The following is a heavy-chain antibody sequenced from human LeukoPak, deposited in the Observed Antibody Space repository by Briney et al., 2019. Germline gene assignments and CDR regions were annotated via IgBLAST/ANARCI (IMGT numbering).Heavy chain of an antibody. V-gene: IGHV3-33*06. CDR3: AKEAYDFWTLGLKHFDY. CDR1: GFTLSRHC. CDR2: IWYDGSNK. J-gene: IGHJ4*02. D-gene: IGHD3-3*01. Sequence: GSLKISCAGSGFTLSRHCMHRVRPAPGQGLGLGAGIWYDGSNKYYADSVKGRFTISRDNSKNMLYLQMNSLRAEDTAVYYCAKEAYDFWTLGLKHFDYWGQGTLVTVSS.